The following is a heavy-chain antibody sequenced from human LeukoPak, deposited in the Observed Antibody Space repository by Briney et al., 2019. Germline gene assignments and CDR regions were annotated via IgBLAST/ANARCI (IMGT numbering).Heavy chain of an antibody. CDR1: GFTFSNYA. D-gene: IGHD1-1*01. CDR2: ISGSGDST. V-gene: IGHV3-23*01. CDR3: AKPQIRSATTDYFFDY. Sequence: PGGSLRLSCAASGFTFSNYAMGWVRQAPGKGLEWVSAISGSGDSTYYADSVQGRFSNSRDNSKNTLFLQMNSLRAEDTAVYYCAKPQIRSATTDYFFDYWGQGTLVTVSS. J-gene: IGHJ4*02.